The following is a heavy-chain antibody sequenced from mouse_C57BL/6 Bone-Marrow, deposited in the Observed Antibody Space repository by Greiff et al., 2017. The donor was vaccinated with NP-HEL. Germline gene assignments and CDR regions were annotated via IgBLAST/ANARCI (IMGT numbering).Heavy chain of an antibody. J-gene: IGHJ4*01. CDR3: AHYGYLYTMDY. CDR2: IYPGGGYT. Sequence: VQVVESGAELVRPGTSVKMSCKASGYTFTNYWIGWAKQRPGHGLEWIGDIYPGGGYTNYNEKFKGKATLTADKSSSTAYMQFSSLTSEDSAIYYCAHYGYLYTMDYWGQGTSVTVSA. D-gene: IGHD2-2*01. CDR1: GYTFTNYW. V-gene: IGHV1-63*01.